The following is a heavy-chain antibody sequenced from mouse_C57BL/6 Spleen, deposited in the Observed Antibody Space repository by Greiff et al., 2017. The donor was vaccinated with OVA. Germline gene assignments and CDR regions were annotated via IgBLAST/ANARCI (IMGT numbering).Heavy chain of an antibody. CDR1: GYTFTDYE. J-gene: IGHJ4*01. V-gene: IGHV1-15*01. D-gene: IGHD1-1*01. Sequence: VQLQQSGAELVRPGASVTLSCKASGYTFTDYEMHWVKQTPVHGLEWIGAIDPETGGTAYNQKFKGKAILTADKSSSTAYMELRSLTSEDSAVYYCTRSDYYGSSYGAMDYWGQGTSVTVSS. CDR2: IDPETGGT. CDR3: TRSDYYGSSYGAMDY.